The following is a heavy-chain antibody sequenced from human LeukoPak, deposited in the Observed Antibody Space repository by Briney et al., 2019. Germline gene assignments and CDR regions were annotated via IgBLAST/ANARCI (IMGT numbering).Heavy chain of an antibody. CDR2: INPNSGGT. J-gene: IGHJ4*02. V-gene: IGHV1-2*04. Sequence: GASVKVSCKASGYTFTGYYMHWVRQAPGQGLEWMGWINPNSGGTNYAQKFQGWVTMTRDTSISTAYMELSRLRSDDTAVYYCARERITPDTWAREGYFDCWGQGTLVTVSS. D-gene: IGHD1-14*01. CDR3: ARERITPDTWAREGYFDC. CDR1: GYTFTGYY.